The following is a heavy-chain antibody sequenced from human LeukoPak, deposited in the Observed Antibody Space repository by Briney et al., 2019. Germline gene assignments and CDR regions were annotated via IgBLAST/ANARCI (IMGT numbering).Heavy chain of an antibody. D-gene: IGHD3-3*01. CDR3: ATGITIFGVRDY. CDR2: ISSSSSYI. CDR1: GFTFSSYS. Sequence: KPGGSLRLSCAASGFTFSSYSMNWVRQAPGKGLEWVSSISSSSSYIYYADSVKGRFTISRDNAKNSLYLQMYSLRAEDTAVYYCATGITIFGVRDYWGQGTLVTVSS. J-gene: IGHJ4*02. V-gene: IGHV3-21*01.